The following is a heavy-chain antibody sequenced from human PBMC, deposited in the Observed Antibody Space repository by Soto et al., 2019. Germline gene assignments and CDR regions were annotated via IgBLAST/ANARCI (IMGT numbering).Heavy chain of an antibody. V-gene: IGHV4-34*01. CDR2: INHSGST. Sequence: NPSETLSLTCAVYGGSFSGYYWSWIRQPPGKGLEWIGEINHSGSTNYNPSLKSRVTISVDTSKNQFSLKLSSVTAADTAVYYCARGRRTGSWYVPNFQHWGQGTLVTVSS. D-gene: IGHD6-13*01. J-gene: IGHJ1*01. CDR3: ARGRRTGSWYVPNFQH. CDR1: GGSFSGYY.